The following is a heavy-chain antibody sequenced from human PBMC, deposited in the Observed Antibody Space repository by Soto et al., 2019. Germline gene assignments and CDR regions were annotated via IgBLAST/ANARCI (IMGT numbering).Heavy chain of an antibody. J-gene: IGHJ4*02. Sequence: EVQLLESGGGLVQPGGSLRLSCTASGFTFSSFAMSWVRQAPGKGLEWVSSINIVGGATNFAASVKGRFTISRDDSKNTLYLQMNSLRAEDTAVYYCAKNYYFDCWGQGTRVTVSS. CDR2: INIVGGAT. CDR3: AKNYYFDC. V-gene: IGHV3-23*01. CDR1: GFTFSSFA.